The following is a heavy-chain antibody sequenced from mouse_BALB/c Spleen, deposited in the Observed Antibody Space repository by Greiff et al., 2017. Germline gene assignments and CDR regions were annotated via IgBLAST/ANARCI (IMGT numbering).Heavy chain of an antibody. J-gene: IGHJ2*01. V-gene: IGHV5-6-4*01. CDR1: GFTFSSYT. Sequence: DVMLVESGGGLVKPGGSLKLSCAASGFTFSSYTMSWVRQTPEKRLEWVATISSGGSYTYYPNSVKGRFTISRDNAKNTLYLQMSSLKSEDTAMYYCTRDGFDYWGQGTTLTVSS. CDR3: TRDGFDY. CDR2: ISSGGSYT.